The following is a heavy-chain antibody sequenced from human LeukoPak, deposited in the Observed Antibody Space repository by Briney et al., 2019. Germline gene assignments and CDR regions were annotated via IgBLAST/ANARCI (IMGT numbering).Heavy chain of an antibody. J-gene: IGHJ4*02. V-gene: IGHV1-18*01. CDR3: ATGDFLDY. Sequence: GASVTVSCTASGYTFTSYGISWVRQAPGQGLEWMGWISAYNGNTNYAQKLQGRVTMTEDTSTDTAYMELSSLRSEDTAVYYCATGDFLDYWGQGTLVTVSS. CDR1: GYTFTSYG. D-gene: IGHD1-14*01. CDR2: ISAYNGNT.